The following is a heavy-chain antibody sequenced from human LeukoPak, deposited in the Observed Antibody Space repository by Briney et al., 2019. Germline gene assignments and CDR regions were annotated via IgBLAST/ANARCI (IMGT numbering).Heavy chain of an antibody. Sequence: GGSLRLSCAASGFTFSSYSMNWVRQAPGKGLEWVAVIWYDGSNKYYADSVKGRFTISRDNSKNTLYLQMNSLRAEDTAVYYCARYYYGSGSSDIDYWGQGTLVTVSS. V-gene: IGHV3-33*08. D-gene: IGHD3-10*01. CDR2: IWYDGSNK. J-gene: IGHJ4*02. CDR3: ARYYYGSGSSDIDY. CDR1: GFTFSSYS.